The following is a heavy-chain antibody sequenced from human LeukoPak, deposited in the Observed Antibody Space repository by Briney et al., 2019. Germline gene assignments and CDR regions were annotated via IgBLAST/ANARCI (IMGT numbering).Heavy chain of an antibody. CDR3: ARVRHCSTTRCYRGGDY. V-gene: IGHV3-74*01. CDR2: INSDGSTT. Sequence: PGGSLRLSCTASGFTFSSYWMYWVRQGPGKGLVWVSRINSDGSTTSYADSVKGRFTISRDNAKNTLYLQMNSLRAEDTAVYFCARVRHCSTTRCYRGGDYWGQGALVTVSS. J-gene: IGHJ4*02. D-gene: IGHD2-2*01. CDR1: GFTFSSYW.